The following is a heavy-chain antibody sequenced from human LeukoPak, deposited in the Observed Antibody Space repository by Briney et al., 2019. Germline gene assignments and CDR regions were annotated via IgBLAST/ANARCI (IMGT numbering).Heavy chain of an antibody. CDR2: ISGSGGST. D-gene: IGHD3-22*01. J-gene: IGHJ4*02. V-gene: IGHV3-23*01. Sequence: AGGSLRLSCAASGFTFSSYAMSWVRQAPGKGLEWVSAISGSGGSTYYADSVKGRFTISRDNSKNTLYLQMNSLRAEDTAVYYCARLYYYDSSGYLDYWGQGTLVTVSS. CDR3: ARLYYYDSSGYLDY. CDR1: GFTFSSYA.